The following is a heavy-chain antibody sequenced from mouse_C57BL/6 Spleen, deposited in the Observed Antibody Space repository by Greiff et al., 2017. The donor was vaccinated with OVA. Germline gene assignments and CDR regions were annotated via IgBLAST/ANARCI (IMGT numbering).Heavy chain of an antibody. J-gene: IGHJ2*01. CDR1: GYTFTRYW. CDR3: ARSGFTTVVAGDY. D-gene: IGHD1-1*01. CDR2: IDPSDSYT. V-gene: IGHV1-50*01. Sequence: QVQLQQPGAELVKPGASVKLSCKASGYTFTRYWMQWVKQRPGQGLEWIGAIDPSDSYTNYNQKFKGKATLTVDTSSSTAYMQLSSLTSEDSAVYYCARSGFTTVVAGDYWGQGTTLTVSS.